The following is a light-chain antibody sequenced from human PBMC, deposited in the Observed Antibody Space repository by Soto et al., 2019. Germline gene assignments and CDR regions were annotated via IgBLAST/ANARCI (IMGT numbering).Light chain of an antibody. Sequence: EIVMTQSPATLSVSPGEGATLSCRASQSVSSKLAWYQQKPGQAPRLLIYGASTRATGIPARFSGSGSGTEFTLIISSLQSEDSAVYYCQQYGSSRTFGQGTKVDIK. V-gene: IGKV3-15*01. J-gene: IGKJ1*01. CDR3: QQYGSSRT. CDR2: GAS. CDR1: QSVSSK.